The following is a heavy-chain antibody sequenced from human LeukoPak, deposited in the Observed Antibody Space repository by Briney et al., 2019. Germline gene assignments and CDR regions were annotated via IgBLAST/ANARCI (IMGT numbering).Heavy chain of an antibody. D-gene: IGHD1/OR15-1a*01. Sequence: GRSLRLSCAASGFTFTTFCIHWVRQAPGKGLEWVAAISPDGNLEYYTDSVKGRFTISRDNSKNMIYLQMSSLRGEDSALYYCAKINNNNDYWGQGTLVTVSS. CDR2: ISPDGNLE. CDR1: GFTFTTFC. J-gene: IGHJ4*02. CDR3: AKINNNNDY. V-gene: IGHV3-30*18.